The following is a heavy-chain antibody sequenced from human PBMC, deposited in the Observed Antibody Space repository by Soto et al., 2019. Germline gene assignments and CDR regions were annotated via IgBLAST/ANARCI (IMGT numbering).Heavy chain of an antibody. CDR2: ISYDGSNK. J-gene: IGHJ4*02. CDR1: GFTFSSYG. Sequence: QVQLVESGGGVVQPGRSLRLSCAASGFTFSSYGMHWVRQAPGKGLEWVGVISYDGSNKYYAGSVKGRFTISRDNSKNTLYLQMNSLRAEDTAVYYCAKGSGMTTVTTAGYWGQGTLVTVSS. V-gene: IGHV3-30*18. D-gene: IGHD4-17*01. CDR3: AKGSGMTTVTTAGY.